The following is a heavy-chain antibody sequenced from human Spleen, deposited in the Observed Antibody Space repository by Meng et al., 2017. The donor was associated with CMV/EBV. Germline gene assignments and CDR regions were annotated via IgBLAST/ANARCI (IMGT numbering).Heavy chain of an antibody. CDR1: GFSFSSYW. D-gene: IGHD3-22*01. Sequence: GESLKISCAASGFSFSSYWMHWVRQAPGKGLEWVSRVNSDGTSTNYADSVKGRFTISRDKAKNTLYLQMNSLRDEDTAVYFCAREGGARYYDSSNYPVGFDYWGQGTLVTVSS. CDR2: VNSDGTST. J-gene: IGHJ4*02. V-gene: IGHV3-74*01. CDR3: AREGGARYYDSSNYPVGFDY.